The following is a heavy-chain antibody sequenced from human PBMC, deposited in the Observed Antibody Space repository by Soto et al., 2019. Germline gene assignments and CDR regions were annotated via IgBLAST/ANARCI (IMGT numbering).Heavy chain of an antibody. CDR2: IYYSGST. D-gene: IGHD3-22*01. V-gene: IGHV4-39*01. J-gene: IGHJ4*02. CDR3: ARHAYYYDS. CDR1: GGSISSSSYY. Sequence: SETLSLTCTVSGGSISSSSYYWGWIRQPPGKGLEWIGSIYYSGSTSYNPSLKSRVTISVDTSKNQFSLKLSSVTAADTAVYYCARHAYYYDSWGQGTLVTVSS.